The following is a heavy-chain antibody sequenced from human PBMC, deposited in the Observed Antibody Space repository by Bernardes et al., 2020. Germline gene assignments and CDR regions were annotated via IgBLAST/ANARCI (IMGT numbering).Heavy chain of an antibody. CDR3: ARDPGYDYSDYA. CDR1: GFTFSSYS. Sequence: GGSLRLSCAASGFTFSSYSMNWVRQAPGKGREWVSYISSTSSTVYYADSVKGRFTISRDNAKKSLYLQMNSLRDEDTAVYYCARDPGYDYSDYAWGQGTLVTVSS. J-gene: IGHJ5*02. V-gene: IGHV3-48*02. D-gene: IGHD4-17*01. CDR2: ISSTSSTV.